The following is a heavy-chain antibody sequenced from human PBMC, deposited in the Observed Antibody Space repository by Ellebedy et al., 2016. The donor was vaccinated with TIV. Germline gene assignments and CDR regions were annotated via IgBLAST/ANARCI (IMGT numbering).Heavy chain of an antibody. D-gene: IGHD2-8*01. CDR3: ARSVYGMGWFDP. J-gene: IGHJ5*02. CDR1: GYSFTSYW. V-gene: IGHV1-3*01. Sequence: GGSLRLSCKGSGYSFTSYWIGWVRQAPGQRLEWMGWINAGNGNTKYSQKFQGRVTITRDTSANTAYMELSSLRSEDTAVYYCARSVYGMGWFDPWGQGTLVTVSS. CDR2: INAGNGNT.